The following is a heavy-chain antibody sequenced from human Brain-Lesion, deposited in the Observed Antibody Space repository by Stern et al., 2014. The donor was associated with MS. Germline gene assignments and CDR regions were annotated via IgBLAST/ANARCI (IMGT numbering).Heavy chain of an antibody. CDR2: IYYSGNT. D-gene: IGHD2-15*01. CDR1: GGSVSSTSYA. Sequence: QLVESGPGLVKPSETLSLTCTVAGGSVSSTSYAWAWIRQPPGKGLEWIGTIYYSGNTYYSPSLKSRLTISLDTSKNHFSLRRSSWTAADTAVYYCAGEEDIRYCSGGSCTGNWFDPWGQGTLVTVSS. CDR3: AGEEDIRYCSGGSCTGNWFDP. J-gene: IGHJ5*02. V-gene: IGHV4-39*02.